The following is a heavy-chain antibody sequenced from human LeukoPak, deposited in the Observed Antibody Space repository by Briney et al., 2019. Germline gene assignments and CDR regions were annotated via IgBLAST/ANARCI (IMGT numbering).Heavy chain of an antibody. D-gene: IGHD3-16*01. CDR2: MSAGGTST. J-gene: IGHJ4*02. CDR1: GFIFNNYA. Sequence: GGSLRLSCAASGFIFNNYAIAWVRQGPGKGLEWVSAMSAGGTSTYYADSVKGRFTISRDNSKNTLYLHMNSLRAEDTAVYYCAKMRGIVITFGGVIFDSWGQGTLATVSS. CDR3: AKMRGIVITFGGVIFDS. V-gene: IGHV3-23*01.